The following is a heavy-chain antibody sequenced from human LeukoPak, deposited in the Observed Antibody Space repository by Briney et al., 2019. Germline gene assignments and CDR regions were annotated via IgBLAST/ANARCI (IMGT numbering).Heavy chain of an antibody. CDR1: GLTFTTYW. Sequence: PGGSLRLSCAASGLTFTTYWMHWVRQPPGKGLGWVSHINSDGSITSYAASVKGRFTISRDNAKNTLYLQMNSLRAEDTAVYYCARDAVDTVNAVWGQGTTVTASS. CDR2: INSDGSIT. V-gene: IGHV3-74*01. D-gene: IGHD5-18*01. CDR3: ARDAVDTVNAV. J-gene: IGHJ6*02.